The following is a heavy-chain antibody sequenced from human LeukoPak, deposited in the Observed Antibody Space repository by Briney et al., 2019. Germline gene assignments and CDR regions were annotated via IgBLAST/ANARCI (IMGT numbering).Heavy chain of an antibody. J-gene: IGHJ5*02. CDR3: ARSRGGFGDYGSWFDP. V-gene: IGHV4-59*12. D-gene: IGHD4-17*01. Sequence: SETLSLTCTVSGGSLSSYFWSWIRQPPGKGLEWIGYIHNSATTHCNPSLKSRVTISLDTAKNQFSLKLTSVTAADTAVYFCARSRGGFGDYGSWFDPWGQGTLVTVSS. CDR2: IHNSATT. CDR1: GGSLSSYF.